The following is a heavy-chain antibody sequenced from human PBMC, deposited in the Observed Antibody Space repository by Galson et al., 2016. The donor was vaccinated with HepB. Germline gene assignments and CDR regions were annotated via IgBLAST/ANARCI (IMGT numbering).Heavy chain of an antibody. V-gene: IGHV3-23*01. D-gene: IGHD3-16*01. J-gene: IGHJ4*02. CDR3: AKDRGMEHHDYHFDF. CDR1: GFTFSNFA. CDR2: LSGSGYVT. Sequence: SLRLSCAASGFTFSNFAMNWVRQAPGKGLEWVSTLSGSGYVTYYADSVKGRFTISRDNSKSTLYLQMNSLRAEDTAVYYCAKDRGMEHHDYHFDFWGQGAQVTVSS.